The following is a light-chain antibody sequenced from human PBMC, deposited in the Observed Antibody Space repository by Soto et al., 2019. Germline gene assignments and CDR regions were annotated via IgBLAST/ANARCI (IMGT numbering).Light chain of an antibody. CDR2: GAS. Sequence: EIVMTQSPATLSVSPGERATLSCRASESVSTNLAWYQQKAGQAPRLLIYGASTRATGIPDRFSGSGSGTDFTLTISRLEPEDFAVYYCQQYGNSRFTFGQGTRLEIK. CDR3: QQYGNSRFT. V-gene: IGKV3-20*01. J-gene: IGKJ5*01. CDR1: ESVSTN.